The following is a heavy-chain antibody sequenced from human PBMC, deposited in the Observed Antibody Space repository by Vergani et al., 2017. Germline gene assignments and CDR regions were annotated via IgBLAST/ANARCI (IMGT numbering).Heavy chain of an antibody. Sequence: QVQLVESGGGVVQPGRSLRLSCAASGFTFSSYGMHWVRQAPGTGLEWVAVIWYDGSNKYYADSVKGRFTISRDNSKNTLYLQMNSLRAEDTAVYYCAREVCLSSTSHLNYYYYGMDVWGQGTTVTVSS. CDR2: IWYDGSNK. CDR3: AREVCLSSTSHLNYYYYGMDV. J-gene: IGHJ6*02. D-gene: IGHD2-2*01. V-gene: IGHV3-33*01. CDR1: GFTFSSYG.